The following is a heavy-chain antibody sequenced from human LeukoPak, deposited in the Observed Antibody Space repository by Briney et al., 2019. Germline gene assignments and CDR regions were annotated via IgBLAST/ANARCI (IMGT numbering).Heavy chain of an antibody. Sequence: GGSLRLSCAASGFTFSSYAMSWVRQAPGKGLEWVSAIIGSGGSTFLADSVKGRFTISRDNSKNTVYLQMSNLRAEDTAVYYCAKRGSGSSGLYYFDYWGQGTLVTVSS. CDR2: IIGSGGST. CDR1: GFTFSSYA. J-gene: IGHJ4*02. D-gene: IGHD3-10*01. V-gene: IGHV3-23*01. CDR3: AKRGSGSSGLYYFDY.